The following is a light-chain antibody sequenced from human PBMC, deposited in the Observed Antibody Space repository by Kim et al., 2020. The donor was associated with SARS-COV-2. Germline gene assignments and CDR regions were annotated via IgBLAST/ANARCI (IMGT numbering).Light chain of an antibody. CDR1: SLRSYY. CDR3: NSRDSNDNVV. Sequence: VSLGQTVRITCRGDSLRSYYATWYQQKPGQAPILVIYGKNNRPSGIPDRFSGSSSGNTASLTITGTQAGDEAEYYCNSRDSNDNVVFGGGTQLTVL. J-gene: IGLJ2*01. V-gene: IGLV3-19*01. CDR2: GKN.